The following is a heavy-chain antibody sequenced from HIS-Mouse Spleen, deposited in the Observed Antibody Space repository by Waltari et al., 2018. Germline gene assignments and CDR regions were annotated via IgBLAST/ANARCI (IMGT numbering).Heavy chain of an antibody. CDR2: INHSGSP. J-gene: IGHJ4*02. CDR3: ASIGGGYSSSWYKDY. D-gene: IGHD6-13*01. V-gene: IGHV4-34*01. Sequence: QVQLQQWGAGLLKPSETLSLTCAVYGGSFSGYYWSWIRQPPGKGLEWIGEINHSGSPNYHPSLKSRVTISVDTSKNQFSLKLSSVTAADTAVYYCASIGGGYSSSWYKDYWGQGTLVTVSS. CDR1: GGSFSGYY.